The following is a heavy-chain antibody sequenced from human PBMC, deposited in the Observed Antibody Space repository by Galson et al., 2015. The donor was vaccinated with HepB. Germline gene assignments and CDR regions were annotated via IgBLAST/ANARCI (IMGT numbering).Heavy chain of an antibody. CDR1: GYSISSGYY. CDR2: IYHSGST. J-gene: IGHJ4*02. D-gene: IGHD3-3*01. V-gene: IGHV4-38-2*01. CDR3: ASGIRFLEWVHAFDY. Sequence: CAVSGYSISSGYYWGWIRQPPGKGLEWIGSIYHSGSTYYNPSLKSRVTISVDTSKNQFSLKLSSVTAADTAVYYCASGIRFLEWVHAFDYWGQGTLVTVSS.